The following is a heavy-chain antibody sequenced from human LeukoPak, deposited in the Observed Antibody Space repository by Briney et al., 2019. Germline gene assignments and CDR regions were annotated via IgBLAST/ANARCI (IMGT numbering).Heavy chain of an antibody. CDR3: AKMMGQRLYDYCMDV. D-gene: IGHD3-16*01. J-gene: IGHJ6*03. Sequence: GGSLRLSCAASGFAFSNFAMSWVRQAPGKGLEWVSAMSGSGDGTYYADSVKGQFTISRDNSKNTLYLQMNSLRAEDTAVYYCAKMMGQRLYDYCMDVWGKGTTVTVSS. CDR1: GFAFSNFA. CDR2: MSGSGDGT. V-gene: IGHV3-23*01.